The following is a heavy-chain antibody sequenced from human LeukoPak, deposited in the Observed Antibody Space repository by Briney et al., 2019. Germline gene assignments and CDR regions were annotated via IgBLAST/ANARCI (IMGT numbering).Heavy chain of an antibody. V-gene: IGHV3-11*01. CDR1: RFTFSDYY. CDR3: ARGSINMVRGIRYDYYMDV. J-gene: IGHJ6*03. D-gene: IGHD3-10*01. CDR2: ISSSGSTR. Sequence: PGGSLRLSCAASRFTFSDYYMSWIRQAPGKGLEWVSYISSSGSTRYYADSVQGRFTISRDNAKNSLYLQMNSLRDEDTAVYYCARGSINMVRGIRYDYYMDVWGKGITVIIS.